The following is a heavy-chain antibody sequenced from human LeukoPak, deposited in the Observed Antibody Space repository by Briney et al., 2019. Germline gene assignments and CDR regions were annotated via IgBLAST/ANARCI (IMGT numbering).Heavy chain of an antibody. J-gene: IGHJ4*02. D-gene: IGHD4-17*01. CDR2: INPNSGGT. CDR1: GYTFTGYY. V-gene: IGHV1-2*06. CDR3: ARLKHYGDYGIDY. Sequence: ASVKVSCKASGYTFTGYYMHWVRQAPGQGLEWMGRINPNSGGTNYAQKFQGRVTMTRDTSISTAYMELSRLRSDDTAVYYCARLKHYGDYGIDYWGQGTLVTVSS.